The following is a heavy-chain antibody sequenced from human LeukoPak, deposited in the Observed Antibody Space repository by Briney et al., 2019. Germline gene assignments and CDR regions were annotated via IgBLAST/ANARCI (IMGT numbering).Heavy chain of an antibody. D-gene: IGHD1-26*01. V-gene: IGHV3-7*01. CDR3: ARDVGGSLDY. CDR2: IKEDESAK. Sequence: GGSLRLSCAGSGFTFSTYWMAWVRQAPGKGLEWVANIKEDESAKHQADSVKGRFTISRDNAQNSVYLQMSSLRGEDTAVYYCARDVGGSLDYWGQGTLVTVSS. CDR1: GFTFSTYW. J-gene: IGHJ4*02.